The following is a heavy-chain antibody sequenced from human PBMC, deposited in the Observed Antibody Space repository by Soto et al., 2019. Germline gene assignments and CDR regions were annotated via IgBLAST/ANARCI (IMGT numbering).Heavy chain of an antibody. Sequence: SETLSLTCAVYGGSFSGYYWSWIRQPPGKGLEWIGEINHSGSTNYNPSLKSRVTISVDTSKNQFSLKLSSMTAADTAVYYCARNKRIVVVPAAMYYYYYYMDVWGKGTTVTVSS. CDR1: GGSFSGYY. D-gene: IGHD2-2*01. CDR3: ARNKRIVVVPAAMYYYYYYMDV. J-gene: IGHJ6*03. V-gene: IGHV4-34*01. CDR2: INHSGST.